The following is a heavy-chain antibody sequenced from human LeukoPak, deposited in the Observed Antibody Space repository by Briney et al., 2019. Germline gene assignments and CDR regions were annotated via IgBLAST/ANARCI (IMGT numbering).Heavy chain of an antibody. CDR1: GGTFSSYA. V-gene: IGHV1-69*05. J-gene: IGHJ4*02. CDR2: IIPIFGTA. Sequence: SVKVSCKASGGTFSSYAISWVRQAPGQGLEWMGGIIPIFGTANYAQKFQGRVTITTDESTSTAYMELSSLRSEDTAVYYCVRDGRAAAGPGHFDYWGQGTLVTVSS. CDR3: VRDGRAAAGPGHFDY. D-gene: IGHD6-13*01.